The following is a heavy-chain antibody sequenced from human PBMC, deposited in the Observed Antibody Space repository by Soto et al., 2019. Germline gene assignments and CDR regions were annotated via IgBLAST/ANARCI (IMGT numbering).Heavy chain of an antibody. Sequence: PSETLSLTCTVSGDSISSSSSYWGWIRQPPGKGLEWIGSIYYNGNSYYNPSLKSRVTISVDTSKNQFSLKLSSVTAADTAVYYCARDRGSNYYDSSGYYDYWGQGTLVTVSS. CDR1: GDSISSSSSY. J-gene: IGHJ4*02. CDR3: ARDRGSNYYDSSGYYDY. CDR2: IYYNGNS. D-gene: IGHD3-22*01. V-gene: IGHV4-39*07.